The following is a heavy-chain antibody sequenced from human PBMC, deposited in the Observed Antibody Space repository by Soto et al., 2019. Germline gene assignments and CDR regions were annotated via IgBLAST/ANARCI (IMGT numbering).Heavy chain of an antibody. CDR3: AKYMHPSECYGTSGPGACFDS. J-gene: IGHJ4*01. D-gene: IGHD3-22*01. V-gene: IGHV3-23*01. Sequence: PGGTLRLSCAASGCALSNYGMSWVRQAPGKGLEWVSGILGSDYGTYYADANRGRVIISRENSKNTLFLYRHSPTVEETGVYFLAKYMHPSECYGTSGPGACFDSWGLGTRVTVSS. CDR1: GCALSNYG. CDR2: ILGSDYGT.